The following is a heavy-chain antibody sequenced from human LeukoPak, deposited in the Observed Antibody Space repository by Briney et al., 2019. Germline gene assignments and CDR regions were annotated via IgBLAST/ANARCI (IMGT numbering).Heavy chain of an antibody. J-gene: IGHJ4*02. D-gene: IGHD1-20*01. CDR1: GGSISNFY. V-gene: IGHV4-59*08. CDR3: ARFNWKDSHSPKGLDY. Sequence: SETLSLTCTVSGGSISNFYWDWIRQPPGKGLEWIGHIHNSGSTVYNPSLKSRVTMSLDTSGDRIFLRLTSVTAEDTAVYYCARFNWKDSHSPKGLDYWGQGTLVTVSS. CDR2: IHNSGST.